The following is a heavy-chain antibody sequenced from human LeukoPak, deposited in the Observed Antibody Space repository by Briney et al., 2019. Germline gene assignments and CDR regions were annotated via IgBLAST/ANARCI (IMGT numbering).Heavy chain of an antibody. D-gene: IGHD3-22*01. CDR3: ARDQLRYYYDPTLGAFDI. CDR2: ISSSGSTI. CDR1: GFTFSSYE. V-gene: IGHV3-48*03. Sequence: GGSLRLSCAASGFTFSSYEMNWVRQAPGKGLEWASYISSSGSTIYYADSVKGRFTVSRDNAKNSLYLQMNSLRAEDTAVYYCARDQLRYYYDPTLGAFDIWGQGTMVTVSS. J-gene: IGHJ3*02.